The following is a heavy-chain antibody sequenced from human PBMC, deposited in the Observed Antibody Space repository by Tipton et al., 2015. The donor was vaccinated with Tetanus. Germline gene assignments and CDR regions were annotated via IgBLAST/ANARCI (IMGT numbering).Heavy chain of an antibody. Sequence: SLRLSCAASGFSFSKYPMNWVRQAPGKGLEWVSYISSSSSTIYYADSVKGRFTISRDNAKNSLYLQMNSLRAEDTAVYYCARVPRDYGPLYYYYGMDVWGQGTTVTVSS. CDR2: ISSSSSTI. CDR1: GFSFSKYP. D-gene: IGHD4/OR15-4a*01. CDR3: ARVPRDYGPLYYYYGMDV. J-gene: IGHJ6*02. V-gene: IGHV3-48*01.